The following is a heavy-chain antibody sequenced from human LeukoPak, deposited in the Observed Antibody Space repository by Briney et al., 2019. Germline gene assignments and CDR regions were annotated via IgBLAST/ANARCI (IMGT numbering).Heavy chain of an antibody. V-gene: IGHV1-69*05. CDR1: GGTLSSYA. Sequence: SAKVSCKASGGTLSSYAISWVRQAPGQGLEWMGRIIPIFGTSNYAQKFQGRVTITTDESTSTVYMELSSLRSEDTAVYYCARGKDYYDSSGYLDYWGQGTLVTVSS. J-gene: IGHJ4*02. CDR2: IIPIFGTS. D-gene: IGHD3-22*01. CDR3: ARGKDYYDSSGYLDY.